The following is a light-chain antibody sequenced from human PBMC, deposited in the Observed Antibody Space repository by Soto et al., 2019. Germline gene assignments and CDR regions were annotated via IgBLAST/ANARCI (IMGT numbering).Light chain of an antibody. CDR1: SSDVGGFNY. CDR3: SSYTSSSTVV. J-gene: IGLJ2*01. V-gene: IGLV2-14*01. CDR2: DVT. Sequence: QSALTQPASVSGSPGQSITISCTGTSSDVGGFNYVSWYQQHPGKAPKLMIYDVTNRPSGISNRFSGYKSGNTASLTISGVRTEDEADYYCSSYTSSSTVVFGGGTQLTVL.